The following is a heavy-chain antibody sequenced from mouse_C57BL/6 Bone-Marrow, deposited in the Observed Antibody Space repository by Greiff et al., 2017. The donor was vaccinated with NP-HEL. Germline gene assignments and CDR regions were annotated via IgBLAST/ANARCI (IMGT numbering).Heavy chain of an antibody. Sequence: LQQPGASVKLSCKASGYTFTSYWMHWVKQRPGQGLEWIGMIHPNSGSTNYNEKFKSKATLTVDKSSSTAYMQLSSLTSEDSAVYYCARVDFDYWGQGTTLTVSS. CDR3: ARVDFDY. CDR2: IHPNSGST. CDR1: GYTFTSYW. V-gene: IGHV1-64*01. J-gene: IGHJ2*01.